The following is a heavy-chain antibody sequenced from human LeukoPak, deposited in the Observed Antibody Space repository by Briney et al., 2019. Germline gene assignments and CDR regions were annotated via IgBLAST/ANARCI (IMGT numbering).Heavy chain of an antibody. D-gene: IGHD1-26*01. Sequence: SETLSLTCTVSGGSISSSSYYWGWIRQPPGKGLEWIGSMYYSGSTYHSPSLKSRVTISVDTSKNQFSLKLSSVTAADTAVYYCATSSGSYYYWGQGTLVAVSS. CDR2: MYYSGST. V-gene: IGHV4-39*01. CDR1: GGSISSSSYY. CDR3: ATSSGSYYY. J-gene: IGHJ4*02.